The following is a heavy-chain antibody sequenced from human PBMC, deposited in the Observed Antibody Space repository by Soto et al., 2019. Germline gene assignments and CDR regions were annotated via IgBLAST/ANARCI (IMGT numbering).Heavy chain of an antibody. CDR1: GGTFSSYA. Sequence: GASVKVSCKASGGTFSSYAISWVRQAPGQGLEWMGGIIPIFGTANYAQKFQGRVTITADKSTSTAYMELSSLRSEDTAVYYCAREGKQLVRYAFDIWGQGTMVTV. D-gene: IGHD6-6*01. CDR3: AREGKQLVRYAFDI. J-gene: IGHJ3*02. CDR2: IIPIFGTA. V-gene: IGHV1-69*06.